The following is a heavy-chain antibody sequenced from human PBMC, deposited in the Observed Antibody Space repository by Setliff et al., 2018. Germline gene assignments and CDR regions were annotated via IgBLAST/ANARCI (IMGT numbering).Heavy chain of an antibody. Sequence: SETLSLTCSVSGASISSYYWSWIRQPPGKGLEWIGYIYTSGTTKYNPSLKSRVTISIDTSKSQFDLNLSSVTAADTAVYYCARIAYGSGSYYFDYWGHGTMVTVSS. CDR2: IYTSGTT. CDR1: GASISSYY. J-gene: IGHJ4*01. D-gene: IGHD3-10*01. V-gene: IGHV4-4*08. CDR3: ARIAYGSGSYYFDY.